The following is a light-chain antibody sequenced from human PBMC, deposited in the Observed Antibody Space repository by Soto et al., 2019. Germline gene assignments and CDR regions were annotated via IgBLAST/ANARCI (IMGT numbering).Light chain of an antibody. CDR2: KAS. CDR1: QTISSW. CDR3: QQYNDYST. V-gene: IGKV1-5*03. Sequence: DIQMTQSPSTLSASVGDRVTITCRASQTISSWLAWYQQKPGKAPKLLIYKASSLESGVPSRFSGSGSGTEFTLTLSSLQPDDFATFYCQQYNDYSTFGQGTKVEIK. J-gene: IGKJ1*01.